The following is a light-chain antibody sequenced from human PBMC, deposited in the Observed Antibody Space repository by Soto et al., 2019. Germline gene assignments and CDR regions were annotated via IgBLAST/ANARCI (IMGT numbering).Light chain of an antibody. CDR2: LEGSGSY. Sequence: QLVLTQSSSASASLGSSVKLTCTLSSGHSSYIIAWHQQQPGKAPRYLMKLEGSGSYNKGSGVPDRFSGSSSWADRYLTISKLQFEDEADYYCETWDSNTRVFGGGTKLTVL. CDR3: ETWDSNTRV. CDR1: SGHSSYI. V-gene: IGLV4-60*02. J-gene: IGLJ3*02.